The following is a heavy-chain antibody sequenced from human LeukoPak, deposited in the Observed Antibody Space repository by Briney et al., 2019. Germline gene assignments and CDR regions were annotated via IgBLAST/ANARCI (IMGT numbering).Heavy chain of an antibody. D-gene: IGHD3-3*01. CDR1: GGSISSYY. Sequence: SETLSLTCTVSGGSISSYYRSWIRQPPGKGLEWIGYIYYSGSTNYNPSLKSRVTISVDTSKNQFSLKLSSVTAADTAVYYCARHSGGGTSSTGDFWSGSYYYYYMDVWGKGTTVTVSS. CDR3: ARHSGGGTSSTGDFWSGSYYYYYMDV. V-gene: IGHV4-59*08. CDR2: IYYSGST. J-gene: IGHJ6*03.